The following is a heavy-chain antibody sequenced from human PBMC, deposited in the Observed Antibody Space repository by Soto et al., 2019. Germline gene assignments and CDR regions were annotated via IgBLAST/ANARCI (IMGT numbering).Heavy chain of an antibody. V-gene: IGHV4-39*01. Sequence: QLQLQESGPGLVKPSETLSLTCTVSGDSISSSNYYWGWIRQPPGKGLEWIGSVHYTENTYYNPSFVHRVTLSLETSQNQSSRHLTSGTAEDTSIYYFGRAGGRRHRNVFKTWGQGTMLTASS. J-gene: IGHJ3*02. CDR3: GRAGGRRHRNVFKT. CDR1: GDSISSSNYY. CDR2: VHYTENT. D-gene: IGHD3-16*01.